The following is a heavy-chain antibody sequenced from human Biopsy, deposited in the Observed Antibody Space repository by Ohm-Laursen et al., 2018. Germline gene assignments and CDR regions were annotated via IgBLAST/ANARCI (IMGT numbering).Heavy chain of an antibody. Sequence: SLRLSCSASGFTFSTYWMTWVRQAPGKGLEWVSVINTSGGSTHYAVSVKGRFTISRDNSKNTLYLRMNSLRAGDTAVYYCAKPADSYGSEFYFDYWGQGTLVTVSS. CDR1: GFTFSTYW. V-gene: IGHV3-23*01. CDR3: AKPADSYGSEFYFDY. D-gene: IGHD4-17*01. CDR2: INTSGGST. J-gene: IGHJ4*02.